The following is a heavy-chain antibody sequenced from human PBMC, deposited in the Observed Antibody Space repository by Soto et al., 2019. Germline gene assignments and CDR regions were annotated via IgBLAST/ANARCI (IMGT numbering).Heavy chain of an antibody. J-gene: IGHJ4*02. Sequence: GGSLRLSCAASGFTVSSNYMSWVRQAPGKGLEWVSVIYSGGSTYYADSVKGRFTISRDNAKNTLYLQMNSLRAEDTAVYYCARDTPYYDYIWGSYPRQDAFDIWGQGTLVTVSS. D-gene: IGHD3-16*01. CDR1: GFTVSSNY. CDR3: ARDTPYYDYIWGSYPRQDAFDI. CDR2: IYSGGST. V-gene: IGHV3-66*01.